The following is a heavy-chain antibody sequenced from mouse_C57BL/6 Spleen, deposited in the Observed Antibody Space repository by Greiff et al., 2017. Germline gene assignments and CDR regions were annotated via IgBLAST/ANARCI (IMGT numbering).Heavy chain of an antibody. J-gene: IGHJ4*01. CDR3: AREPYYYGSSYYAMDY. V-gene: IGHV3-6*01. Sequence: ESGPGLVKPSQSLSLTCSVTGYSITSGYYWNWIRQFPGNKLEWLGYISYDGSNNSNPSLKNRISITRDTSNNQFFLKLNSVTTEDTATYYWAREPYYYGSSYYAMDYWGQGTSVTVSS. D-gene: IGHD1-1*01. CDR1: GYSITSGYY. CDR2: ISYDGSN.